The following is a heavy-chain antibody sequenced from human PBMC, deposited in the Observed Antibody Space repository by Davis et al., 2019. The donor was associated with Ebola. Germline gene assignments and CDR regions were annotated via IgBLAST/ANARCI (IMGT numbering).Heavy chain of an antibody. CDR2: ISAYNGNT. CDR1: GGTFSSYG. Sequence: ASVKVSCKASGGTFSSYGISWVRRAPGQGLEWMGWISAYNGNTNYAQKLQGRVTMTTDTSTSTAYMELRSLRSDDTAVYYCARWDIVVVPAAIFFDYWGQGTLVTVSS. D-gene: IGHD2-2*02. J-gene: IGHJ4*02. CDR3: ARWDIVVVPAAIFFDY. V-gene: IGHV1-18*01.